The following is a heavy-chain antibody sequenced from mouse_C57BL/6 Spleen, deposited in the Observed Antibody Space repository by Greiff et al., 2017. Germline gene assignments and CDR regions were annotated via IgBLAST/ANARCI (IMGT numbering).Heavy chain of an antibody. CDR2: ISYDGSN. Sequence: EVQLQESGPGLVKPSQSLSLTCSVTGYSITSGYYWNWIRQFPGNKLEWMGYISYDGSNNYNPSLKNRISITRDTSNNQFFLKLNSVTTEDTATYYVARDPLYYSGSSSPYYFDYWGQGTTLTVSS. J-gene: IGHJ2*01. D-gene: IGHD1-1*01. V-gene: IGHV3-6*01. CDR1: GYSITSGYY. CDR3: ARDPLYYSGSSSPYYFDY.